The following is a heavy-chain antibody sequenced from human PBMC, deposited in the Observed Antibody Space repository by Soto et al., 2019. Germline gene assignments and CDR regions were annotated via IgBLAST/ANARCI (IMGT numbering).Heavy chain of an antibody. D-gene: IGHD1-26*01. CDR3: AKDSPYSGSYQDFDY. Sequence: GGSLRLSCTASGFTFSDFAMSWFRQAPGKGLEWVSATTPSGDYAYYADSVKGRFTISRDNAKNTLYLQMNSLRAEGTALYYCAKDSPYSGSYQDFDYWGPGTLVTVSS. CDR2: TTPSGDYA. CDR1: GFTFSDFA. V-gene: IGHV3-23*01. J-gene: IGHJ4*02.